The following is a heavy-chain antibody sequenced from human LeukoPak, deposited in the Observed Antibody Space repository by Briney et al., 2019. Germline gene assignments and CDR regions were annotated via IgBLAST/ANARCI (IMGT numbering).Heavy chain of an antibody. Sequence: PSVTLSLTCTVSGGSISSYYWSWIRQPAGKGLEWIGRIYTSGSTNYNPSLKSRVTMSVDTSKNQFSLKLSSVTAADTAVYYCARDTADGSGSYSWFDPWGQGTLVTVSS. J-gene: IGHJ5*02. D-gene: IGHD3-10*01. CDR3: ARDTADGSGSYSWFDP. V-gene: IGHV4-4*07. CDR1: GGSISSYY. CDR2: IYTSGST.